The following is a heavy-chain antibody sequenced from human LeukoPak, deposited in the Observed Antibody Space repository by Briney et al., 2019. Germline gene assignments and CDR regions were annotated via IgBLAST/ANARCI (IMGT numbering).Heavy chain of an antibody. V-gene: IGHV4-34*01. CDR2: INHSGST. J-gene: IGHJ6*02. CDR1: GGSFSGYY. Sequence: PSETLSLTCAVYGGSFSGYYWSWIRQPPGKGLEWIGEINHSGSTNYNPSLKSRVTISVDTSKNQFSLKLSSVTAADTAVYYCARDHVTTYYYYYYGMDVWGQGTTVTVSS. CDR3: ARDHVTTYYYYYYGMDV. D-gene: IGHD3-22*01.